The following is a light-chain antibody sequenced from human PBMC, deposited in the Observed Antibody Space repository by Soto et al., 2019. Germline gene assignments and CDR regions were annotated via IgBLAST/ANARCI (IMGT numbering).Light chain of an antibody. CDR2: AAS. J-gene: IGKJ5*01. CDR3: QQSYSTPIT. V-gene: IGKV1-39*01. CDR1: QGISSY. Sequence: DVQLTQSPSFLSTSVGYRFTITCRASQGISSYLAWYQQKPGKAPKLLIYAASSLQSGVPSRFSGSGSGTDFTLTISSLQPEDFATYYCQQSYSTPITFGQGTRREIK.